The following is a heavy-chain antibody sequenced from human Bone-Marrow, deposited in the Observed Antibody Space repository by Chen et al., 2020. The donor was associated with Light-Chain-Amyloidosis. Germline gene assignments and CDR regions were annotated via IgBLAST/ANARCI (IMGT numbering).Heavy chain of an antibody. CDR2: ISYYGSNK. D-gene: IGHD3-22*01. V-gene: IGHV3-30-3*01. Sequence: QVQLVESGGGVVQPGRSLRLSCAASGFPFSSYAMHWVRQAPGKGLEWVAVISYYGSNKYYADSVKGRFTISRDNSKNTLYLQMNSLRAEDTAVYYCARDYDYYDSSGYFDYWGQGTLVTVSS. J-gene: IGHJ4*02. CDR3: ARDYDYYDSSGYFDY. CDR1: GFPFSSYA.